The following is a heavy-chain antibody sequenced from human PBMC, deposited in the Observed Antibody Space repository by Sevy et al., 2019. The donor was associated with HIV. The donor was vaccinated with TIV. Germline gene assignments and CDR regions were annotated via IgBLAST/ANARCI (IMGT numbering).Heavy chain of an antibody. J-gene: IGHJ5*02. CDR2: ITSFDGSNK. Sequence: GGSLRLSCAASGFIFSSHGMQWVRHAPGKGLEWVAAITSFDGSNKYYADSVKGRFTISRDNSKNTVYLQMNNLGPEETAVYYCAKWGGDYSGDSLHHWGQGILVTVSS. CDR3: AKWGGDYSGDSLHH. CDR1: GFIFSSHG. V-gene: IGHV3-30*18. D-gene: IGHD2-21*02.